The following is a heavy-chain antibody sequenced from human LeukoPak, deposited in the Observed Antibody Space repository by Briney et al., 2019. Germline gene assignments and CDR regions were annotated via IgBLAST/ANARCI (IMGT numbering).Heavy chain of an antibody. V-gene: IGHV4-30-4*01. J-gene: IGHJ4*02. CDR3: ARTTPRVAATHFDY. CDR2: IYYSGST. Sequence: SQTLSLTCTVSGGSISSGDYYWSWIRQPPGKGLEWIGYIYYSGSTNYNPSLKSRVTISVDTSRNQFSLRLTSVTAADTAVYYCARTTPRVAATHFDYWGQGTLVTVSS. CDR1: GGSISSGDYY. D-gene: IGHD1-26*01.